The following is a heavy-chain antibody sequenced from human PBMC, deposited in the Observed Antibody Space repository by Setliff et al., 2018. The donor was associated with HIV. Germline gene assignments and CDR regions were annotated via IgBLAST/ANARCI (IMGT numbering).Heavy chain of an antibody. CDR1: GDSISSESSF. J-gene: IGHJ5*02. Sequence: SETLSLTCSVSGDSISSESSFWSWVRQYPGKGLELIGYISHSGNTYYTPSLESRITLSVDTSKNQFSLKVNSVTAADTSVYYCARLEDQLGPGWFAPWGQGTLVTVSS. D-gene: IGHD1-1*01. CDR2: ISHSGNT. V-gene: IGHV4-31*03. CDR3: ARLEDQLGPGWFAP.